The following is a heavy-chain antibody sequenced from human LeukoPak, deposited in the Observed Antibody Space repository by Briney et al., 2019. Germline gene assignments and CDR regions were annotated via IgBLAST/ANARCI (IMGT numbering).Heavy chain of an antibody. CDR2: IYSSGST. CDR1: GGSISSYY. V-gene: IGHV4-59*01. J-gene: IGHJ4*02. Sequence: SETLSLTCTVSGGSISSYYWSWIRQPPGKGLEWIGHIYSSGSTNYNPSLKRRVTISVDTSKNQFSLKLSSVTAADTAVYYCARDYDSSGYTAFGYWGRGTLLTVSS. CDR3: ARDYDSSGYTAFGY. D-gene: IGHD3-22*01.